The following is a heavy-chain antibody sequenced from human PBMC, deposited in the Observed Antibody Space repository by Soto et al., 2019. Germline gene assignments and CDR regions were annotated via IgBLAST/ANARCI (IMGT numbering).Heavy chain of an antibody. CDR2: IIPIFGTA. Sequence: QVQLVQSGAELKKPGSSVKVSCKASGGTFSSYAISWVRQAPGQGLEWMGGIIPIFGTANYAQKFQGRVTITADESTSTAYMELSSMRSEDTAVYYCARGGNCSGGSCYSASFDYWGQGTLVTVSS. J-gene: IGHJ4*02. D-gene: IGHD2-15*01. V-gene: IGHV1-69*01. CDR1: GGTFSSYA. CDR3: ARGGNCSGGSCYSASFDY.